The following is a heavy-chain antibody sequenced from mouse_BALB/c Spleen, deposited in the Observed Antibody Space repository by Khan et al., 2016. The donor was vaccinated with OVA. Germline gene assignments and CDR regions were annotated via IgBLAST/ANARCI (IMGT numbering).Heavy chain of an antibody. CDR1: GFSLTSYG. CDR3: ARNFGNYVEYFDV. Sequence: VQLQESGPDLVAPSQSLSITCTVSGFSLTSYGVHWVRQPPGKGLEWLGVIWADGSTNYNSALMSRLSISKDNSKSQVFLKMNSLQIDETAMYYCARNFGNYVEYFDVWGAGTTVTVSS. CDR2: IWADGST. D-gene: IGHD2-1*01. J-gene: IGHJ1*01. V-gene: IGHV2-9*02.